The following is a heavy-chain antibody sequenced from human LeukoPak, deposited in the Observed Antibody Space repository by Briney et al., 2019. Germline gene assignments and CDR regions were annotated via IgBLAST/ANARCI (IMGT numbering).Heavy chain of an antibody. CDR2: VNHSGST. D-gene: IGHD3-10*01. J-gene: IGHJ4*02. Sequence: PSETLSLTCAVYGGSFSGYYWSWIRQPPGKGLEWTGEVNHSGSTNYNPSLKSRVTISVDTSKNQFSLKLSSVTAADTAVYYCARDVGYYGSGSYYRYWGQGTLVTVSS. CDR1: GGSFSGYY. V-gene: IGHV4-34*01. CDR3: ARDVGYYGSGSYYRY.